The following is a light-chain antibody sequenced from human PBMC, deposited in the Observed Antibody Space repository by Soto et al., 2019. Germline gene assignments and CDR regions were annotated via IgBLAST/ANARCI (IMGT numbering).Light chain of an antibody. CDR2: YDS. V-gene: IGLV3-21*04. CDR3: QVWDSSSDHGDVV. CDR1: NIGSKS. J-gene: IGLJ2*01. Sequence: SYELTQPPSVSVAPGKTARITCGGNNIGSKSVHWYQQKPGQAPVLVIYYDSDRPSGIPERFSGSNSGNTATLTISRVEAGDEADYYCQVWDSSSDHGDVVFGGGTKLTVL.